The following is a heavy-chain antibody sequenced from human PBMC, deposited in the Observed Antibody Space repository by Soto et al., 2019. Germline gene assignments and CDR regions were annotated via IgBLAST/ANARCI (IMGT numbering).Heavy chain of an antibody. Sequence: SETLSLTCAVYGGSFSGYYWSWIRQPPGKGLEWIGEINHSGSTNYNPSLKSRVTISVDTSKNQFSLKLSSVTAADTAVYYCARGGMITFGGVIVIYNWFDPWGQGTLVT. CDR2: INHSGST. D-gene: IGHD3-16*02. J-gene: IGHJ5*02. CDR3: ARGGMITFGGVIVIYNWFDP. CDR1: GGSFSGYY. V-gene: IGHV4-34*01.